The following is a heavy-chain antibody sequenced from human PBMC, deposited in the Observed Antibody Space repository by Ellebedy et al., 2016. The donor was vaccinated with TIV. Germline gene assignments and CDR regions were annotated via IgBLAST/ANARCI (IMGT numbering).Heavy chain of an antibody. CDR1: GVSITSHF. J-gene: IGHJ3*02. V-gene: IGHV4-4*07. CDR3: ARHGPQWFDAFDI. CDR2: MYPSGTT. Sequence: SETLSLTCTVSGVSITSHFWTWIRQPAGKGLEWIGRMYPSGTTNYNPSLKSRVTMSVDTSKDQFSLKLSSVTAADTAVYYCARHGPQWFDAFDIWGQGTMVTVSS. D-gene: IGHD3-22*01.